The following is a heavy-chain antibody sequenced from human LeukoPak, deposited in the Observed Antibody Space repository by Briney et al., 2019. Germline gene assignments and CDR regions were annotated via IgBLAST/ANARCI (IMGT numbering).Heavy chain of an antibody. CDR3: AKDFQGRWTIDY. V-gene: IGHV3-30*02. J-gene: IGHJ4*02. CDR2: IWYDGSKT. CDR1: GFTFSSYA. D-gene: IGHD3/OR15-3a*01. Sequence: PGGSLRLSCAASGFTFSSYAMHWVRQAPGKGLEWVALIWYDGSKTYYADSVKGRFTISRDNSKNTLYLQMNSLRPEDTAVYYCAKDFQGRWTIDYWGQGTLVTVSP.